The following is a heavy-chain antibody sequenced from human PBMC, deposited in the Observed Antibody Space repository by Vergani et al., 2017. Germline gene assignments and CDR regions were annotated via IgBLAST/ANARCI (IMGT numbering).Heavy chain of an antibody. D-gene: IGHD1-7*01. J-gene: IGHJ5*02. CDR2: ISSSSSYI. CDR1: GFTFSSYS. CDR3: ARASGTTERNWFDP. V-gene: IGHV3-21*01. Sequence: EVQLVESGGGLVKPGGSLRLSCAASGFTFSSYSMNWVRQAPGKGLEWASSISSSSSYIYYADSVKGRFTISRDNAKNSLYLQMNSLRAEDTAVYYCARASGTTERNWFDPWGQGTLVTVSS.